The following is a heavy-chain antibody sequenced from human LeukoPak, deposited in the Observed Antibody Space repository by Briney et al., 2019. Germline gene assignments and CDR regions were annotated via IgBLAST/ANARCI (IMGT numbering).Heavy chain of an antibody. D-gene: IGHD3-9*01. CDR1: GGTFSSYA. J-gene: IGHJ6*03. CDR2: IIPIFGTA. Sequence: SVKVSCEASGGTFSSYAISWVRQAPGQGLEWMGGIIPIFGTANYAQKFQGRVTITTDESTSTAYMELSSLRSEDTAVYYCARGSHYDILTGFGYYYYMDVWGKGTAVTVSS. CDR3: ARGSHYDILTGFGYYYYMDV. V-gene: IGHV1-69*05.